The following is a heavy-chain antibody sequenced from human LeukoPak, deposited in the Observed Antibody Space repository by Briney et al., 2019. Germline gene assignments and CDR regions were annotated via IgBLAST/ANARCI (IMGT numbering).Heavy chain of an antibody. J-gene: IGHJ4*02. V-gene: IGHV3-23*01. CDR3: AKDSIATIRDLDY. D-gene: IGHD5-24*01. Sequence: GGSLRLSCAASRFTFSSYAMSWVRQAPGKGLEWVSAIGGSGGSTYYADSVKGRFTISRDNSKNTLYLQMNSLRAEDTAVYYCAKDSIATIRDLDYWGQGTLVTVSS. CDR1: RFTFSSYA. CDR2: IGGSGGST.